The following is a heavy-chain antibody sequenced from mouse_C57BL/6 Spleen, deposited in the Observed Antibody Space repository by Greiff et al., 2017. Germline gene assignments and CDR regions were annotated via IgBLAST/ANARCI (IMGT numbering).Heavy chain of an antibody. CDR1: GYTFTDYY. CDR2: IYPGSGNT. J-gene: IGHJ4*01. V-gene: IGHV1-76*01. D-gene: IGHD1-1*01. Sequence: VQLQQSGAELVRPGASVKLSCKASGYTFTDYYINWVKQRPGQGLEWIARIYPGSGNTYYNEKFKGKATLTAEKSSSTAYMQLSSLTSEDSAVYFCARGDYYGSIYYYAMDYWGQGTSVTVSS. CDR3: ARGDYYGSIYYYAMDY.